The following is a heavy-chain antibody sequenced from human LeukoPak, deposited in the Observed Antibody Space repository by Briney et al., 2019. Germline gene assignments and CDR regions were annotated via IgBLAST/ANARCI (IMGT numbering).Heavy chain of an antibody. J-gene: IGHJ4*02. CDR2: ISYDGSNK. CDR1: GFTFSSYA. D-gene: IGHD5-24*01. Sequence: GGSLRLSCAASGFTFSSYAMHWVRQAPGKGLEWVAVISYDGSNKYYADSVKGRFTISRDNSKNTLYLQMNSLRAEDTAVYYCARELSGGYNSLDYRGQGTLVTVSS. CDR3: ARELSGGYNSLDY. V-gene: IGHV3-30-3*01.